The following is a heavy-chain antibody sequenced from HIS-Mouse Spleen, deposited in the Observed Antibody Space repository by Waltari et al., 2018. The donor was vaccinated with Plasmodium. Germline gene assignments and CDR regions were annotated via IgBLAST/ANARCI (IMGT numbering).Heavy chain of an antibody. V-gene: IGHV3-23*01. CDR1: GFTFNRMA. J-gene: IGHJ4*02. D-gene: IGHD1-1*01. Sequence: VQLLESGVGLVQPGGSMRLCSSAFGFTFNRMAMSWVRQGPGKGLEWVSAISGSGGSTYYAASVKGRFTISRDNSKNTLYLQMNSLRAEDTAVYYCAILVQLEPPFDYWGQGTLVTVSS. CDR2: ISGSGGST. CDR3: AILVQLEPPFDY.